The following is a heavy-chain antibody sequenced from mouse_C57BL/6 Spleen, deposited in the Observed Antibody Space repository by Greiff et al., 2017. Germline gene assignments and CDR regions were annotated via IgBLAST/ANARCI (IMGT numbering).Heavy chain of an antibody. J-gene: IGHJ1*03. V-gene: IGHV5-16*01. Sequence: EVQVVESEGGLVQPGSSMKLSCTASGFTFSDYYMAWVRQVPEKGLEWVANINYDGSSTYYLDSLKGRFIISQDNAKNILYLQMISLKSEDTATYYCARDRWRHEGYFYVLGTGTTVTVSS. CDR2: INYDGSST. D-gene: IGHD3-2*01. CDR1: GFTFSDYY. CDR3: ARDRWRHEGYFYV.